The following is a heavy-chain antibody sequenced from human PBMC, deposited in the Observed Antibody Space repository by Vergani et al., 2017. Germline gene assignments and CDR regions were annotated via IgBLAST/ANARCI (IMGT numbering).Heavy chain of an antibody. CDR1: GGTFSSYA. Sequence: QVQLVQSGAEVKKPGSSVKVSCKASGGTFSSYAISWVRQAPGQGLEWMGIINPSGGSTSYAQKFQGRVTMTRDTSTSTVYMELSSLRSEDTAVYYCARDQHPNTAMVPFDYWGQGTLVTVSS. D-gene: IGHD5-18*01. J-gene: IGHJ4*02. V-gene: IGHV1-46*01. CDR3: ARDQHPNTAMVPFDY. CDR2: INPSGGST.